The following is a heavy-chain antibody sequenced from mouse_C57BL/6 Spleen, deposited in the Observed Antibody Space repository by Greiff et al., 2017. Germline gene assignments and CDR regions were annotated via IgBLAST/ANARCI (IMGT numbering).Heavy chain of an antibody. Sequence: QVQLQQPGAELVKPGASVKLSCKASGYTFTSYWMQWVKQRPGQGLEWIGEIDPSDSYTNYNQKFKGKATLTVDTSSSTAYMQLSSLTSEDSAVYYWASYGNHDYWGQGTTLTVSS. CDR2: IDPSDSYT. D-gene: IGHD2-1*01. V-gene: IGHV1-50*01. CDR1: GYTFTSYW. J-gene: IGHJ2*01. CDR3: ASYGNHDY.